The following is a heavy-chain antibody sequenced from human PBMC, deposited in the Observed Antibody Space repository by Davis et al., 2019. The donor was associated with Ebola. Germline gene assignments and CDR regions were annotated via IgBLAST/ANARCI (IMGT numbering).Heavy chain of an antibody. CDR3: ANSITLGIVVVPKGGMDV. CDR2: ISGSGGST. Sequence: GGSLRLSCAASGFTFSSYAMSWVRQAPGKGLEWVSAISGSGGSTYYADSVKGRFTISRDNSKTTLYLQMNSLRAEDTAVYYCANSITLGIVVVPKGGMDVWGQGTTVTVSS. D-gene: IGHD2-2*01. V-gene: IGHV3-23*01. J-gene: IGHJ6*02. CDR1: GFTFSSYA.